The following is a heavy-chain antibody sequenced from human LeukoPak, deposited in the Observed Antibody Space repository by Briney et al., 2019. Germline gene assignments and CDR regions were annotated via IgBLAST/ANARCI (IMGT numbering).Heavy chain of an antibody. J-gene: IGHJ4*02. CDR1: GFTFSSYA. D-gene: IGHD6-19*01. CDR2: ISYDGSNK. Sequence: GSLRLSCAASGFTFSSYAMHWVRPAPGKGLEWVAVISYDGSNKYYADSVKGRFTISRDNSKNTLYLQMNSLRAEDTAVYYCAGVAVAGYFDYWGQGTLVTVSS. CDR3: AGVAVAGYFDY. V-gene: IGHV3-30*04.